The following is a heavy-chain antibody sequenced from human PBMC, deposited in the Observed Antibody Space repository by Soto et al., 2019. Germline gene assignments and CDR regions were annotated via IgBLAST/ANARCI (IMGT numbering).Heavy chain of an antibody. J-gene: IGHJ4*02. CDR1: GFTFSSYA. CDR2: ISGSGGST. Sequence: EVQLLESGGGLVQPGGSLRLSCAASGFTFSSYAMTWVRQAPGKGLELVSAISGSGGSTYYADSVKGRFTISRDNSKKPLDLKMNSPRAEDTAVYYCAKAVDTAPLAPFDYWGQGTLVTVSS. CDR3: AKAVDTAPLAPFDY. D-gene: IGHD5-18*01. V-gene: IGHV3-23*01.